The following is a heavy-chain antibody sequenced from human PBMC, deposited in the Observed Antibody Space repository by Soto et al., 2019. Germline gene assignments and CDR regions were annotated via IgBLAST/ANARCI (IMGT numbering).Heavy chain of an antibody. Sequence: QVQLVQSGAEVKKPGASVKVSCKASGYTFTSYGISWVRQAPGQGLEWMGWISAYNGKTKYAQKHQGRVTMTTDTSTSKAHMELRSLRSEDTAVYYCARGLAVALIDYWGQGTLVTVSS. CDR2: ISAYNGKT. D-gene: IGHD6-19*01. J-gene: IGHJ4*02. CDR3: ARGLAVALIDY. V-gene: IGHV1-18*01. CDR1: GYTFTSYG.